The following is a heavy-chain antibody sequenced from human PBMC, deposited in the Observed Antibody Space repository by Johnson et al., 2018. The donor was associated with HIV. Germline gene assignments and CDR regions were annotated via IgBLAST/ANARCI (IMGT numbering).Heavy chain of an antibody. CDR2: IKSKTDGGTT. CDR3: TTGRRRGNAFDI. Sequence: VQLVESGGGLVQPGGSLRLSCAASGFPFSNAWMSWVRQAPGKGLEWVGRIKSKTDGGTTDYAAPVKGRFTISRDDSKNTLYLQMNSLKTEDTAVYYCTTGRRRGNAFDIWGQGTMVTVSS. D-gene: IGHD3-16*01. J-gene: IGHJ3*02. V-gene: IGHV3-15*01. CDR1: GFPFSNAW.